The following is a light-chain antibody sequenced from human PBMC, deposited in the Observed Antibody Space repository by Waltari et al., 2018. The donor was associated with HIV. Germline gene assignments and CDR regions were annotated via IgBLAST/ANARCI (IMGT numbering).Light chain of an antibody. CDR1: PGLRHTSMRRHY. Sequence: DIVMTQSPDSLPVSLGERATINCKSSPGLRHTSMRRHYLAWYQQRPGQPPKLLIDWASTRESGVPDRFSGSGSGTDFTLAISSLQPEDVAVYYCQQYYDTPYTFGQGTKLEI. CDR2: WAS. CDR3: QQYYDTPYT. J-gene: IGKJ2*01. V-gene: IGKV4-1*01.